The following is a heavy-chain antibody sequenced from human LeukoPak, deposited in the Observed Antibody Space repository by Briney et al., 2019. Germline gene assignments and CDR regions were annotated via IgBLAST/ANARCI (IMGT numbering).Heavy chain of an antibody. Sequence: PGGSLSLSCAASGSTLSSYARSWVRQPPGKGLEWVSLISGSGSSTYYADSVKGRFTISRDNSKSTLYLQMDSLRAEDTAIYYCAKVRYYSGPRYYWMDVWGQGATVTVSS. J-gene: IGHJ6*02. CDR2: ISGSGSST. CDR1: GSTLSSYA. V-gene: IGHV3-23*01. D-gene: IGHD3-16*01. CDR3: AKVRYYSGPRYYWMDV.